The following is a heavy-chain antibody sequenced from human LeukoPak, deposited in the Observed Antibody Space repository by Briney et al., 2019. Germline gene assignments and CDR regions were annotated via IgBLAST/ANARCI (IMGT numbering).Heavy chain of an antibody. Sequence: ASVEVSCKASGYTFTSYDINWVRQATGQGLEWMGWMNPNSGNTGYAQKFQGRVTITRNTSISTAYMELSSLRSEDTAVYYCARERGLDIVVVPAALGWFDPWGQGTLVTVSS. CDR3: ARERGLDIVVVPAALGWFDP. V-gene: IGHV1-8*03. J-gene: IGHJ5*02. CDR2: MNPNSGNT. D-gene: IGHD2-2*01. CDR1: GYTFTSYD.